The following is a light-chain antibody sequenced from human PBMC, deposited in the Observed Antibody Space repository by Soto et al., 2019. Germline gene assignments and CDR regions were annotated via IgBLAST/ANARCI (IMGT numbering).Light chain of an antibody. Sequence: QSALTQPASVSGSPGQSITISCTGTSSDVGYYNYVSWYQHHPGKVPKLMIYEVSNRPSGVSNRFSGSKSGNTAPLTISGLQAEDEADYYCSSYTTSSTQVFGGGTKVTVL. J-gene: IGLJ3*02. CDR3: SSYTTSSTQV. CDR1: SSDVGYYNY. V-gene: IGLV2-14*01. CDR2: EVS.